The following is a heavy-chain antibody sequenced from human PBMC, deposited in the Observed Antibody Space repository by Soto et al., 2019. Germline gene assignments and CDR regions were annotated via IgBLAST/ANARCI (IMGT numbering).Heavy chain of an antibody. CDR1: GFTFSSCV. CDR3: AKGLINGRWYAED. D-gene: IGHD6-13*01. Sequence: EVHLLESGGGLVHPGESLRLSCGASGFTFSSCVMTWVRQAPGKGLEWVSCITDSGTGTYYAYSVKGRFTISRDNSKNTMYLQMNNLRAEDTRVYYCAKGLINGRWYAEDWGQGTLVTVYS. V-gene: IGHV3-23*01. J-gene: IGHJ4*02. CDR2: ITDSGTGT.